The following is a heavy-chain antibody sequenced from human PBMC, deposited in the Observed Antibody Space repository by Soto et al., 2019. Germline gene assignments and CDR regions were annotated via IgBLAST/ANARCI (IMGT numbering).Heavy chain of an antibody. J-gene: IGHJ4*02. CDR1: GFTFSSYG. Sequence: GGSLRLSCAASGFTFSSYGMHWVRQAPGKGLEWVAVISYDGSNKYYPDSVKGRFTISRDNSKNTLYLQMKSLRAEDTAVYYCAKEYRYYHDSSIGVDYWGQGTLVTVSS. D-gene: IGHD3-22*01. V-gene: IGHV3-30*18. CDR2: ISYDGSNK. CDR3: AKEYRYYHDSSIGVDY.